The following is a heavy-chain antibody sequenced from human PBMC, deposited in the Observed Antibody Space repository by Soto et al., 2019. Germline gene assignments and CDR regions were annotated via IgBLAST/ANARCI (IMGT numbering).Heavy chain of an antibody. Sequence: SETLSLTCTVSGGSISSYDWSWIRQPPGKGLEWIGYIYYSGSTNYNPSLKSRVTISVDTSKNQFSLKLSSVTAADTAVYYCARRREGGYSYGPFDCWGQGTLVTVSS. V-gene: IGHV4-59*08. CDR1: GGSISSYD. CDR3: ARRREGGYSYGPFDC. J-gene: IGHJ4*02. CDR2: IYYSGST. D-gene: IGHD5-18*01.